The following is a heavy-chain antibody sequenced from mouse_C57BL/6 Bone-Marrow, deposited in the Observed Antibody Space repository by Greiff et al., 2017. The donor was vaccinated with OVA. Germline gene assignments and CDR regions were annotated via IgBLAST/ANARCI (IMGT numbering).Heavy chain of an antibody. CDR3: ARDPY. J-gene: IGHJ2*01. V-gene: IGHV5-4*01. Sequence: EVKLMESGGGLVKPGGSLKLSCAASGFTFSSYAMSWVRQTPEKRLAWVATISDGGSYTYYPDNVKGRFTISRDNAKNNLYLQMSHLKSEDTAMYYCARDPYWGQGTTLTVSS. CDR2: ISDGGSYT. CDR1: GFTFSSYA.